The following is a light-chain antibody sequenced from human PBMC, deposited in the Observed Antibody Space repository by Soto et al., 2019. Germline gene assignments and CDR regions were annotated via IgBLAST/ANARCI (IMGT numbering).Light chain of an antibody. J-gene: IGKJ1*01. CDR3: QQYHIYSGT. Sequence: DTPMTQPPSTLAASLGARATLTCRASQTIDSWLAWYQQRPGKPPNLLIYKASTLASGVPSRFSGSGSGTEFTLTINSLQPDDFATYYCQQYHIYSGTFGQGTKVDI. CDR1: QTIDSW. V-gene: IGKV1-5*03. CDR2: KAS.